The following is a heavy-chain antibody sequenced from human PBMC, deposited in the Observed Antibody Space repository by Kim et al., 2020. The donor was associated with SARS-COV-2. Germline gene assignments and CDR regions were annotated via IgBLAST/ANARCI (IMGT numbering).Heavy chain of an antibody. D-gene: IGHD3-10*01. CDR3: ARVIRGVIFRYFDY. CDR1: GGSISSYY. J-gene: IGHJ4*02. CDR2: IYYSGST. Sequence: SETLSLTCTVSGGSISSYYWSWIRQPPGKGLEWIGYIYYSGSTNYNPSLKSRVTISVDTSKNQFSLKLSSVTAADTAVYYCARVIRGVIFRYFDYWGQGTLAT. V-gene: IGHV4-59*13.